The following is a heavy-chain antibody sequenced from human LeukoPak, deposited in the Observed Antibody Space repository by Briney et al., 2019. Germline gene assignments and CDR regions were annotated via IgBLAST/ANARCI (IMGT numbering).Heavy chain of an antibody. D-gene: IGHD3-22*01. CDR2: IYYSGST. V-gene: IGHV4-59*01. J-gene: IGHJ3*02. CDR1: GGSISSYY. Sequence: SETLSLTCTVSGGSISSYYWSWTRQPPGKGLEWIGYIYYSGSTNYNPSLKSRVTISVDTSKNQFSLKLSSVTAADTAVYYCARDYYDSSGLFAFDIWGQGTMVTVSS. CDR3: ARDYYDSSGLFAFDI.